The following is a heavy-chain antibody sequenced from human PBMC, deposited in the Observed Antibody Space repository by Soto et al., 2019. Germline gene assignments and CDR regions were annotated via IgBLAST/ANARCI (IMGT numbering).Heavy chain of an antibody. CDR2: ISYDGSNK. Sequence: GGSLRLSCAASGSTFSSYGMHWVRQAPGKGLEWVAVISYDGSNKYYADSVKGRFTISRDNSKNTLFLQMNSLRAEDTAVYYCAREDSTGYTDCWGQGTLVTVSS. J-gene: IGHJ4*02. CDR3: AREDSTGYTDC. CDR1: GSTFSSYG. D-gene: IGHD3-22*01. V-gene: IGHV3-30*03.